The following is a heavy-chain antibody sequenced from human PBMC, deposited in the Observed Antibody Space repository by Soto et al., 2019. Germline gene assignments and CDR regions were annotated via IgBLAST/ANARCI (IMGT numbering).Heavy chain of an antibody. Sequence: EVQLLESGGGLVQPGESLRLSCAASGFTFSSYAMSWVRQAPGKGLEWVSGISGSGGGTHYADSVRGRLTISRDNSKNTXXXXMXXXXXXXXXXXXXXXDVSLGSGTYGHFDNWXXGXXVTVS. V-gene: IGHV3-23*01. D-gene: IGHD3-10*01. CDR3: XXDVSLGSGTYGHFDN. CDR2: ISGSGGGT. J-gene: IGHJ4*02. CDR1: GFTFSSYA.